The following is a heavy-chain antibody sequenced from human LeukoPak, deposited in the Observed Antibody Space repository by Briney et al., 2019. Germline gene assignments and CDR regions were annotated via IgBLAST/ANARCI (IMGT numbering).Heavy chain of an antibody. J-gene: IGHJ3*02. CDR2: INHSGST. D-gene: IGHD3-10*01. CDR1: GGSFSGYY. V-gene: IGHV4-34*01. Sequence: SETLSLTCAVYGGSFSGYYWSWIRQPPGKGLEWIGEINHSGSTNYNPSLKSRVTISVDTSKNQFSLKLSSVTAADTAVYYCARALSGPLNYYGSGPPPGRDAFDIWGQGTMVTVSS. CDR3: ARALSGPLNYYGSGPPPGRDAFDI.